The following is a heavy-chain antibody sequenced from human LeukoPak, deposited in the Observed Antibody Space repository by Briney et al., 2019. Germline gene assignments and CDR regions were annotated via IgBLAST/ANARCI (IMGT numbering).Heavy chain of an antibody. CDR2: IYYSGST. CDR3: ARHTLVAASSFDY. D-gene: IGHD2-15*01. J-gene: IGHJ4*02. CDR1: GGSITGYY. V-gene: IGHV4-59*08. Sequence: SVTLSLTCTVSGGSITGYYWSWIRQPPGKGLEWIGYIYYSGSTNYNPSLKSRVTISVDTSKNQYSLKLSSVTAADTAVYYCARHTLVAASSFDYWGQGTLVTVSS.